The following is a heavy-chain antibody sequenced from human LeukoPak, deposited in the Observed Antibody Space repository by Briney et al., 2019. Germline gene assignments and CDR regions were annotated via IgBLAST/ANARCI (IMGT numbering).Heavy chain of an antibody. D-gene: IGHD1-26*01. CDR2: TSTDGSTT. J-gene: IGHJ1*01. CDR3: ARTAAYSGNYYGYFQH. V-gene: IGHV3-74*01. Sequence: GGSLRLSCAASGFVFSGYWMHWVRQIPGKGLVWVSRTSTDGSTTTYAESVKGRFTISRDNAKSILYLQMNSLRVEDAAIYYCARTAAYSGNYYGYFQHWGQGALVTVSS. CDR1: GFVFSGYW.